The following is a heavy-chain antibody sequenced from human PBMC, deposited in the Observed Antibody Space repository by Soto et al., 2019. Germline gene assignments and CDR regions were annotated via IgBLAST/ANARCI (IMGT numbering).Heavy chain of an antibody. CDR1: GFTFSSYG. Sequence: QVQLVESGGGVVQPGRSLRLSCAASGFTFSSYGMHWVRQAPGKGLEWVAVIWYDGSNKYYADSVKGRFTISRDNSKNTLDLQMNSLIAEDTAVYYCARGASYYYGSGSYVPDYWGQGTLVTVSS. CDR3: ARGASYYYGSGSYVPDY. CDR2: IWYDGSNK. D-gene: IGHD3-10*01. J-gene: IGHJ4*02. V-gene: IGHV3-33*01.